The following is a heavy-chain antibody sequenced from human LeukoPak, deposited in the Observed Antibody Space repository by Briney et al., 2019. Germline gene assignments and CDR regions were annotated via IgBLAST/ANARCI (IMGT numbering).Heavy chain of an antibody. CDR2: ISCSGGST. J-gene: IGHJ4*02. Sequence: PGGSLRLSCAASGFTFSSYAMSWVRQAPGKGLEWVSAISCSGGSTYYADSVKGRFTISRDNSKNTLYLQMNSLRAEDTAVYYCAKDQGYGDYAAAYDYWGQGTLVTVSS. V-gene: IGHV3-23*01. CDR1: GFTFSSYA. CDR3: AKDQGYGDYAAAYDY. D-gene: IGHD4-17*01.